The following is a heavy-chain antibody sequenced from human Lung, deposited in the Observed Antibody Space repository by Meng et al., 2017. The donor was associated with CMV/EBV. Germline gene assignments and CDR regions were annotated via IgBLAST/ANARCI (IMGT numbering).Heavy chain of an antibody. Sequence: GGSLRLSCTTSGFNFGDYTMSWVRQAPGKGLEWVGLIRNKDYDGTTEYAASVKDRFTISRNDPKSIAYLQMDSLRIEDTAVYYCTRGGFLEWLSLTFASWGQG. J-gene: IGHJ4*02. CDR3: TRGGFLEWLSLTFAS. V-gene: IGHV3-49*04. CDR2: IRNKDYDGTT. D-gene: IGHD3-3*01. CDR1: GFNFGDYT.